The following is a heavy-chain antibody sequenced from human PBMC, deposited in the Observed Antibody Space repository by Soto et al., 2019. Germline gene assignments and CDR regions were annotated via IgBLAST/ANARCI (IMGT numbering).Heavy chain of an antibody. CDR1: GFTFSSYW. D-gene: IGHD2-2*01. V-gene: IGHV3-7*01. Sequence: GGSLRLSCAASGFTFSSYWMSWVRQAPGKGLEWVANIKQDGSEKYYVDSVKGRFTISRDNAKNSLYLQMNSLRAEDTAVSYFASAARVYCSSTSCSFDYWGQGTLFTVSS. CDR3: ASAARVYCSSTSCSFDY. J-gene: IGHJ4*02. CDR2: IKQDGSEK.